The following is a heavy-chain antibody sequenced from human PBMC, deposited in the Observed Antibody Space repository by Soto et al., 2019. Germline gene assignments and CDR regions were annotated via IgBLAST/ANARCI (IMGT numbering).Heavy chain of an antibody. CDR3: TRAAIKGELLDY. D-gene: IGHD1-26*01. J-gene: IGHJ4*02. V-gene: IGHV3-33*01. Sequence: GSLSLSCAASGFTFNNYGMHWVRQAPGKGLEWVALIWHDGSNKGYADSVKGRFTISRDNSKNTLNLQMNSLRVEDTAVYYCTRAAIKGELLDYWGQGTLVTVSS. CDR1: GFTFNNYG. CDR2: IWHDGSNK.